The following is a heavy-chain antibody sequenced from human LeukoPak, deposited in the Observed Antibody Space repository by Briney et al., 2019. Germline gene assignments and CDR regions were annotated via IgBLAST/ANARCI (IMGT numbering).Heavy chain of an antibody. CDR1: GGSVTSTNY. V-gene: IGHV4-4*02. D-gene: IGHD3-22*01. Sequence: SGTLSLTCGVSGGSVTSTNYWTWVRQPPGKGLEGFGEVNLPGCTNYNPSLLGRVAISVDTSENQVSLQLASVTAADTAVYYCARRGGDSSGNFDYWGQGTLVTV. CDR2: VNLPGCT. CDR3: ARRGGDSSGNFDY. J-gene: IGHJ4*02.